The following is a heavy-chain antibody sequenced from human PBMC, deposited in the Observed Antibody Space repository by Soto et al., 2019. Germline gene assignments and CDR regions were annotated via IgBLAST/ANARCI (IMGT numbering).Heavy chain of an antibody. CDR1: GGTFSSYT. CDR3: ARGEGDILTGYYQDAFSI. J-gene: IGHJ3*02. D-gene: IGHD3-9*01. CDR2: IIPILGIA. V-gene: IGHV1-69*02. Sequence: QVQLVQSGAEVKKPGSSVKVSCKASGGTFSSYTISWVRQAPGQGLEWMGRIIPILGIANYAQKFQGRVTITADKSTSSAYMEMSSLRAEDTAVYYCARGEGDILTGYYQDAFSIWGQGTMVTVSS.